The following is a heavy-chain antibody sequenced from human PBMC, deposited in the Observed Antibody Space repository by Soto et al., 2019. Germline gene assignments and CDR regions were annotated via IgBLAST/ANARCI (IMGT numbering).Heavy chain of an antibody. CDR3: ATRGGYSSGWYSGYYYGMDV. CDR1: GFTFSSYA. D-gene: IGHD6-19*01. Sequence: GGSLRLSCAASGFTFSSYAMSWVRQAPGKGLEWVSVIYSGGSTYYADSVKGRFTISRDNAKNSLYLQMNSLRAEDTAVYYCATRGGYSSGWYSGYYYGMDVWGQGTTVTVSS. CDR2: IYSGGST. J-gene: IGHJ6*02. V-gene: IGHV3-23*03.